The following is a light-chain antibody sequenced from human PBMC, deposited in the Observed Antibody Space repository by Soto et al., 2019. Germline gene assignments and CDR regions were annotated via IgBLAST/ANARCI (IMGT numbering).Light chain of an antibody. J-gene: IGLJ1*01. CDR1: SSDVGGYNY. CDR2: EVN. V-gene: IGLV2-14*01. CDR3: SSFTRSSTRV. Sequence: QSVLTQPASVSGSPGQSITISCTGTSSDVGGYNYVSWFQQHPGKAPKLMIFEVNNRPSGVSDRFSGSKSGNTASLTISGLQPEDEADYYCSSFTRSSTRVFGSGTKVT.